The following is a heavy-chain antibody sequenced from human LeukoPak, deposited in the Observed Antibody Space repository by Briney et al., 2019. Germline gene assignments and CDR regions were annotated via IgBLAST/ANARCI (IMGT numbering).Heavy chain of an antibody. CDR2: IKEDGSEK. CDR1: GFTFSNYD. V-gene: IGHV3-7*01. Sequence: GGSLRLSCAASGFTFSNYDMSWVRQAPGKGLEWVANIKEDGSEKYYVDPVKGRFTISRDNAKKSLYLQMDSLRAEDTAVYYCATHGYSELRYFDWSTNEWGQGTLVTVSS. D-gene: IGHD3-9*01. CDR3: ATHGYSELRYFDWSTNE. J-gene: IGHJ4*02.